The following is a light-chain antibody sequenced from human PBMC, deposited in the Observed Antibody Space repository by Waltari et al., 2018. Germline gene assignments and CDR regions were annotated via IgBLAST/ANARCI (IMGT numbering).Light chain of an antibody. J-gene: IGKJ1*01. CDR1: QTISSY. Sequence: DIQMTQSPSSLSASVGDRVTIPCRTSQTISSYVNWYQQKPGKAPAVLIFAASSLQRGVPSRFSGSGSGTEFTLTITSLQPEDFATYYCQQTYTLPPWTFGQGTKVEFK. CDR3: QQTYTLPPWT. V-gene: IGKV1-39*01. CDR2: AAS.